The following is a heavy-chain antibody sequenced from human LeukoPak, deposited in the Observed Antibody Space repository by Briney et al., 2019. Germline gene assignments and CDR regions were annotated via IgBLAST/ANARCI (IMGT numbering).Heavy chain of an antibody. V-gene: IGHV3-48*03. Sequence: PGVSLRLSCVASGFTLSSYQMRWVRQAPGKGLEWVSYIANSGGTILYADSVKGRFTISRDDAKNSLYLQMNTLSVEDTAIYYCARETRGAFDYWGQGTLVTVSS. CDR2: IANSGGTI. CDR3: ARETRGAFDY. J-gene: IGHJ4*02. D-gene: IGHD4/OR15-4a*01. CDR1: GFTLSSYQ.